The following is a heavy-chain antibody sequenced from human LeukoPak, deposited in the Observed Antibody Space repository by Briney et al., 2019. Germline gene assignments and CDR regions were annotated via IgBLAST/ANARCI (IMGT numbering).Heavy chain of an antibody. CDR2: ISYDGSNK. V-gene: IGHV3-30-3*01. CDR3: AREKITMIVVVITTAMSPYGMDV. Sequence: GGSLRLSCAASGFTFSSYAMHWVRQAPGEGLEWVAVISYDGSNKYYADSVKGRFTISRDNSKNTLYLQMNSLRAEDTAVYYCAREKITMIVVVITTAMSPYGMDVWGQGTTVTVSS. J-gene: IGHJ6*02. D-gene: IGHD3-22*01. CDR1: GFTFSSYA.